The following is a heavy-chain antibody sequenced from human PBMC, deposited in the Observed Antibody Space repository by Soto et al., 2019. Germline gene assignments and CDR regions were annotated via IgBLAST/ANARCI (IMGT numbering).Heavy chain of an antibody. D-gene: IGHD2-2*02. CDR2: IYYSGST. J-gene: IGHJ6*04. Sequence: SETLSLTCTVSGGSISSYYWSWIRQPPGKGLEWIGYIYYSGSTNYNPSLKSRVTISVDTSKNQFSLKLSSVTAADTAVYYCARDSIGYCSSISCYNYYYYGMDVWGKGTTVNVS. CDR3: ARDSIGYCSSISCYNYYYYGMDV. V-gene: IGHV4-59*01. CDR1: GGSISSYY.